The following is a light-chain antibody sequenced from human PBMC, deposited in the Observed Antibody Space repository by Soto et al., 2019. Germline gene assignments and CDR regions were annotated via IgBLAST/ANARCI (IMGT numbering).Light chain of an antibody. J-gene: IGLJ2*01. Sequence: QSVLTQPPSVSGAPGQRVTISCTGSSSNIGAGYEVHWYQQLPGTAPQLLIYGDRYRPAGVPDRFSCSKSGTAVFLAITGLQAEDESDPHRQAYVSRVSDMVVGGGTKRIVL. CDR2: GDR. CDR3: QAYVSRVSDMV. CDR1: SSNIGAGYE. V-gene: IGLV1-40*01.